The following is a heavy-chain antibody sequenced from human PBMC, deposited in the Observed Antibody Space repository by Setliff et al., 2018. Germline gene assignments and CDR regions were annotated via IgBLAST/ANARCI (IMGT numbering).Heavy chain of an antibody. CDR2: ISSSGTDI. CDR1: GFSLGSYE. J-gene: IGHJ4*02. CDR3: ARDGGEY. Sequence: HPGGSLRLSCAASGFSLGSYEFNWVRQAPGKGLEWVSYISSSGTDIYYADSVKGRFTISRDNARDSLFLQMNTLRAEDTAVYYCARDGGEYWGQGTLVTVSS. V-gene: IGHV3-48*03. D-gene: IGHD3-16*01.